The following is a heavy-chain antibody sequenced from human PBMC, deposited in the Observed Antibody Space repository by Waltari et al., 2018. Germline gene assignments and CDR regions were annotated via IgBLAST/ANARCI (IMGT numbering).Heavy chain of an antibody. CDR3: ASSRTSRLLLRDYFDY. V-gene: IGHV4-59*11. D-gene: IGHD3-22*01. Sequence: QVQLQESGPGLVKPSETLSLTCTVSGGSISSHYWSWLRPPPGKGLEWIGYLYYSGSTNYNPSLKSRVTISVDTSKNQFSLKLSSVTAADTAVYYCASSRTSRLLLRDYFDYWGQGTLVTVSS. CDR1: GGSISSHY. J-gene: IGHJ4*02. CDR2: LYYSGST.